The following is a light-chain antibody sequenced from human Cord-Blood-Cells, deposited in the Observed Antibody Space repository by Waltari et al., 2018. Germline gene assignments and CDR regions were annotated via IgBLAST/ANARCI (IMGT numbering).Light chain of an antibody. J-gene: IGKJ3*01. V-gene: IGKV3-20*01. CDR3: QQYGS. CDR2: GAS. Sequence: EIVLTQSPGTLSLSPGERATLSCRASQSVSSSYLAWYQQKPGQAPRLLIYGASSRATGIPDRFSGSGSGTDSTLTISRLEPEDFAVYYCQQYGSFGPGTKVDIK. CDR1: QSVSSSY.